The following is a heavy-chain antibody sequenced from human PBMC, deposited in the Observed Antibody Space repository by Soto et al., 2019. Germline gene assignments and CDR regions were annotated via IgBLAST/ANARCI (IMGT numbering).Heavy chain of an antibody. V-gene: IGHV4-39*01. Sequence: TSETLSLTYTVSGGSISSSSYYWGWIRQPPGKGLEWIGSIYYSGSTYYNPSLKSRVTISVDTSKNQFSLKLSSVTAADTAVYYCARGIKYGDYSRWFDPWGPGTLVTVSS. CDR2: IYYSGST. D-gene: IGHD4-17*01. J-gene: IGHJ5*02. CDR1: GGSISSSSYY. CDR3: ARGIKYGDYSRWFDP.